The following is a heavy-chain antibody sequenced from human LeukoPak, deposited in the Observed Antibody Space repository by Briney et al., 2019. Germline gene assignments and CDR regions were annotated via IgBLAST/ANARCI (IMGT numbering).Heavy chain of an antibody. V-gene: IGHV1-2*02. CDR2: MNPNSGGT. CDR3: ARDHQLPLLGWFDP. Sequence: GASVKVSCKASGYTFTGYYMHWVRQAPGQGLEWMGWMNPNSGGTNYAQNFQGRVTMTRDTSISTAYMELSRLRSDDTAVYYCARDHQLPLLGWFDPWGQEPWSPSPQ. CDR1: GYTFTGYY. D-gene: IGHD2-2*01. J-gene: IGHJ5*02.